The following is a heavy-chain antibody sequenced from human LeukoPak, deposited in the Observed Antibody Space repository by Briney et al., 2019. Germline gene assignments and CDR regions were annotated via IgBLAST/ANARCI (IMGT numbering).Heavy chain of an antibody. Sequence: ASVKVSCKASGYILTDYYMHWVRHAPGQGLEWMGWINPNKGDTTYAQKLQGRVTMTSGTSTSTAYMELTRLTSDDTALYFCARAQTYGVNAWGYWGQGTLATVSS. CDR1: GYILTDYY. J-gene: IGHJ4*02. CDR2: INPNKGDT. D-gene: IGHD4-23*01. CDR3: ARAQTYGVNAWGY. V-gene: IGHV1-2*02.